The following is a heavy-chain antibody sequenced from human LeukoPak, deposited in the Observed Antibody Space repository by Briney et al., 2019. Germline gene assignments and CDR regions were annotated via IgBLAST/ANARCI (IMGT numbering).Heavy chain of an antibody. CDR1: GYTFISYG. J-gene: IGHJ4*02. Sequence: ASVKVSCKASGYTFISYGISWVRQAPGQGLQWMGWISAFNGNTNYAQKLQGRVTMTTDTSTSTAYMELRSLRSDDTALYYCARVVYSGYYYFYYFDYWGQGTLVTVSS. CDR3: ARVVYSGYYYFYYFDY. V-gene: IGHV1-18*01. D-gene: IGHD3-22*01. CDR2: ISAFNGNT.